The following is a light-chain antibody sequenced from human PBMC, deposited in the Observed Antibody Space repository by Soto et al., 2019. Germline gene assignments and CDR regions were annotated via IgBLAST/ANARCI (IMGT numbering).Light chain of an antibody. CDR3: QPYNNWPLT. CDR1: QSVSNN. V-gene: IGKV3D-15*01. CDR2: GAS. J-gene: IGKJ4*01. Sequence: EIVLTQSPGTLALSPGERATLSCRASQSVSNNYLAWYQQKPGQAPRLLIYGASSRATGIPDRFSGSRSGAEFTLTINSLQSEDFAVYYCQPYNNWPLTFGGGTKVDIK.